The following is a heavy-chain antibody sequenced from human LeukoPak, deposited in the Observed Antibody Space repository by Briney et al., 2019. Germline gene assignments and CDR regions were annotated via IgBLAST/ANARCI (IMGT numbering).Heavy chain of an antibody. Sequence: PSETLSLTCAVYGGSFSGYYWSWIRQPPGKGLEWIGEINHSGSTNYNPSLKSRVTISVDTSKNQFSLKLSSVTAADTAVYYCARGVPGYYYYGMDVWGQGTTVTASS. CDR1: GGSFSGYY. CDR2: INHSGST. J-gene: IGHJ6*02. V-gene: IGHV4-34*01. CDR3: ARGVPGYYYYGMDV.